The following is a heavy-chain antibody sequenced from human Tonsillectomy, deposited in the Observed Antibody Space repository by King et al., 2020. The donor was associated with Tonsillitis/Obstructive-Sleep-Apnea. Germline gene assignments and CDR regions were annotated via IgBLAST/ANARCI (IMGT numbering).Heavy chain of an antibody. CDR3: AKDKEDYYYMDV. V-gene: IGHV3-9*01. J-gene: IGHJ6*03. CDR1: GFTFDDYA. CDR2: ISWNSGSI. Sequence: VQLVESGGGLVQPGRSLRLSCAASGFTFDDYAMHWVRQVPGKGLEWVSGISWNSGSIGYADSVKGRFTISRDNAKNSLYLQMNSLRAEDTALYYCAKDKEDYYYMDVWGKGTTVTVSS.